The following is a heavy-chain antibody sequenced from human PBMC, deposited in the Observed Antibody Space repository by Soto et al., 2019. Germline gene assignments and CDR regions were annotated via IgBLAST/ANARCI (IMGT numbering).Heavy chain of an antibody. CDR3: AKEGGLSGSYYISSSYYFDY. CDR2: ISYDGSNT. D-gene: IGHD1-26*01. CDR1: GFTFSSYG. V-gene: IGHV3-30*18. Sequence: GGSLRLSCVASGFTFSSYGMHWGRQAPGKGLEWVAIISYDGSNTYYADSVKGRFTISRDNSKNTLYLQMNSLRAEDTSVYYCAKEGGLSGSYYISSSYYFDYWGQGT. J-gene: IGHJ4*02.